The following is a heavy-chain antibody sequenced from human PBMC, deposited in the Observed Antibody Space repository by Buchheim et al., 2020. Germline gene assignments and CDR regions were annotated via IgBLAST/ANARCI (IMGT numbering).Heavy chain of an antibody. V-gene: IGHV3-7*01. CDR3: ATGVGATKGSEGFFDS. J-gene: IGHJ4*02. CDR1: GISFSTYW. D-gene: IGHD1-26*01. Sequence: EVQLVESGGGLVQPGGSLRLSCAASGISFSTYWMTWVRQAPGKGPEWVANIKPDGSAKFYVESVKGRFTVSRDNAKNSLYLQMNSMGAEDTAVYYCATGVGATKGSEGFFDSWGQGT. CDR2: IKPDGSAK.